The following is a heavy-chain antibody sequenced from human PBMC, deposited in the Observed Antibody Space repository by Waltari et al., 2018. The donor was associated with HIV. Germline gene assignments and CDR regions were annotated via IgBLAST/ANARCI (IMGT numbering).Heavy chain of an antibody. V-gene: IGHV4-34*01. D-gene: IGHD3-3*01. CDR2: IYHSGST. CDR1: GGSFSGYY. J-gene: IGHJ4*02. Sequence: QVQLQQWGAGLLKPSETLSPICAVNGGSFSGYYWSWFRQPPGRGLEWIGDIYHSGSTDYNPSLKSRVTLSVDTSKNQFSLRLTSVTAADTAVYYCARGARSGSDYFDYWGQGTVVTVSS. CDR3: ARGARSGSDYFDY.